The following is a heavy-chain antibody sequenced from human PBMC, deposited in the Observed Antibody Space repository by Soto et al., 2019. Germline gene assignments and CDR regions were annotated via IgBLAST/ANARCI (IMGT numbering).Heavy chain of an antibody. CDR3: ARDGERDTGLNFYYYLHGMDA. CDR2: ISGFNGNT. V-gene: IGHV1-18*01. J-gene: IGHJ6*02. CDR1: GYTFASHG. D-gene: IGHD1-1*01. Sequence: ASVKVSCKASGYTFASHGFSWVRQAPGQGLEWMGWISGFNGNTDYAQKFQGRVTLTTDTSTSTAYMELRSLRSDDTAVYYCARDGERDTGLNFYYYLHGMDAWGQGTRVTVSS.